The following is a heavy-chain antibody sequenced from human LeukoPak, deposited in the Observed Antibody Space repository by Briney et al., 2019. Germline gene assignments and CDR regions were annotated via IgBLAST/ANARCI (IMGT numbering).Heavy chain of an antibody. CDR1: GGTFSIYT. CDR3: ARGVTTRGYFDY. Sequence: SSVTLSCNASGGTFSIYTISLDRQPPGQGLGWMGGLIPIIGTANSAQKFQGRVTITAAKSTTTDYLELSRLRSEDTAVYYGARGVTTRGYFDYWGQGTLVTVSS. J-gene: IGHJ4*02. V-gene: IGHV1-69*06. CDR2: LIPIIGTA. D-gene: IGHD4-11*01.